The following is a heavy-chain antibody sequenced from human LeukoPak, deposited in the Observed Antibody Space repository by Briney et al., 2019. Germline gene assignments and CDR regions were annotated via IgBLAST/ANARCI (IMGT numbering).Heavy chain of an antibody. Sequence: SVKVSCKASGGTFSSYAISWVRQAPGQGLDWMGGIIPIFGTANYAQKFQGRVTITADESTSTAYMELSSLRSEDTAVYYCARDLVAAAGFDYWGQGTLVTVSS. V-gene: IGHV1-69*01. D-gene: IGHD6-13*01. CDR2: IIPIFGTA. CDR3: ARDLVAAAGFDY. J-gene: IGHJ4*02. CDR1: GGTFSSYA.